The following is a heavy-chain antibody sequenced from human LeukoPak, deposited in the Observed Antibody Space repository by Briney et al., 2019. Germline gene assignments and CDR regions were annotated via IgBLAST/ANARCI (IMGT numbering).Heavy chain of an antibody. CDR1: GFTLSSYW. CDR3: ARDIYSYGYGDDYAMDV. CDR2: INEEGTTI. Sequence: GGSLRLSCAASGFTLSSYWMHWVRQAPGKGLVWVSRINEEGTTIDYADSVRGRFTISRDIAKNTQYLQMNSLRTEDTAVYYCARDIYSYGYGDDYAMDVWGQGTTVTVSS. J-gene: IGHJ6*02. D-gene: IGHD5-18*01. V-gene: IGHV3-74*01.